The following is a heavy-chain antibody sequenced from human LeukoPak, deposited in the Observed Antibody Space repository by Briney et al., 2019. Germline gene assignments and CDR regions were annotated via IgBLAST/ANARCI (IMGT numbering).Heavy chain of an antibody. CDR3: ASIADRSTNFDY. V-gene: IGHV4-39*01. J-gene: IGHJ4*02. CDR1: GGSISSSSYY. CDR2: IYYSGGT. Sequence: SETLSLTCSVSGGSISSSSYYWGWIRQPPGKGLEWIGSIYYSGGTYYKPSLKSRATISVDTSKNQFSLKLRSVTAADTAVYYCASIADRSTNFDYWGQGTLVTVSS. D-gene: IGHD6-13*01.